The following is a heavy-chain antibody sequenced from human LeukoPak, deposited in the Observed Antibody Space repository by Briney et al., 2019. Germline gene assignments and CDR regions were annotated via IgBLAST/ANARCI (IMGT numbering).Heavy chain of an antibody. CDR1: GFTFSSYS. J-gene: IGHJ4*02. Sequence: GGSLRLSCAASGFTFSSYSMGWARQAPGKGLEWVSTVTGSGADTYYVDAVKGRFTISRDYSKNTLFLQMNSLRAEDTAVFYCAKEGDNSGYYDYWGQGTLVTVSS. CDR2: VTGSGADT. CDR3: AKEGDNSGYYDY. V-gene: IGHV3-23*01. D-gene: IGHD3-22*01.